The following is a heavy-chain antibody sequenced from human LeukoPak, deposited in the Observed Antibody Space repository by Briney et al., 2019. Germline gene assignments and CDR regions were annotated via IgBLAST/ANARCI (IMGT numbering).Heavy chain of an antibody. Sequence: GGSLRLSCAASGFTFSSYSMNWVRQAPGKGLEWVSAISGSGGSTYYADSVKGRFTISRDNSKNTLYLQMNSLRAEDTAVYYCAKDYNSGWYGLDAFDIWGQGTMVTVSS. CDR2: ISGSGGST. CDR1: GFTFSSYS. CDR3: AKDYNSGWYGLDAFDI. V-gene: IGHV3-23*01. J-gene: IGHJ3*02. D-gene: IGHD6-19*01.